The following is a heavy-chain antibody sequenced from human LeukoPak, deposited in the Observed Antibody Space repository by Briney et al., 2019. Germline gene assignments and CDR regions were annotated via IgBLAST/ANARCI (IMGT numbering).Heavy chain of an antibody. Sequence: GASVKVSCKASGYTFTRYGMHWVRQAPGQRLEWMGWISAGNGNARYSQKFQGRVTITRDTSASTAYMELNSLRSEDTAVYYCARQRYFDWVSFDFDYWGQGSLVTVSS. CDR2: ISAGNGNA. J-gene: IGHJ4*02. CDR1: GYTFTRYG. V-gene: IGHV1-3*01. CDR3: ARQRYFDWVSFDFDY. D-gene: IGHD3-9*01.